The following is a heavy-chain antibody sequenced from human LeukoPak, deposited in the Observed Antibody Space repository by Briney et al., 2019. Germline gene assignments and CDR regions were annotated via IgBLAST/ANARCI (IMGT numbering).Heavy chain of an antibody. V-gene: IGHV1-2*02. CDR1: GYTFTGYY. Sequence: ASVKVSCKASGYTFTGYYMHWVRQAPGQGLEWMGWVNPNSADTNYAQKFQGRVTMTRDTSISTAYMELSRLRSDDTAAYYCARASGDSSGWYDDAFDIWGQGTMVTVSS. CDR3: ARASGDSSGWYDDAFDI. J-gene: IGHJ3*02. D-gene: IGHD6-19*01. CDR2: VNPNSADT.